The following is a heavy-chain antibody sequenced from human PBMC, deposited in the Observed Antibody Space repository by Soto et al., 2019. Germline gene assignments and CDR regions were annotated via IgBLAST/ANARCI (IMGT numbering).Heavy chain of an antibody. J-gene: IGHJ4*02. Sequence: GGSLRLSCAASGFTFSNAWMNWVRQAPGKGLEWVGRIKRKTDGGTTDYDAPVKGRFNISRDDSKNTLYLQMNSLKTEDTAVYYCTTWSDILTGYGFLFDYWGQGTLVTVSS. CDR2: IKRKTDGGTT. CDR3: TTWSDILTGYGFLFDY. CDR1: GFTFSNAW. V-gene: IGHV3-15*07. D-gene: IGHD3-9*01.